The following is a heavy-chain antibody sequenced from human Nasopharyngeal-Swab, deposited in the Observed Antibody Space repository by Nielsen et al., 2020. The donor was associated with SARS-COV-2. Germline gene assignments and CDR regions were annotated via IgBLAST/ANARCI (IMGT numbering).Heavy chain of an antibody. CDR3: ARIKYYYDSSGVFDY. V-gene: IGHV3-30-3*01. J-gene: IGHJ4*02. Sequence: WIRQPPGKGLGWVAVISYDGSNKYYADSVKGRFTISRDNSKNTLYLQMNSLRAEDTAVYYCARIKYYYDSSGVFDYWGQGTLVTVSS. CDR2: ISYDGSNK. D-gene: IGHD3-22*01.